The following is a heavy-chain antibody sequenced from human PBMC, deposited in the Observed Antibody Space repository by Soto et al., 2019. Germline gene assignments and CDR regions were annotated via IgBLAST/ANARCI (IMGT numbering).Heavy chain of an antibody. Sequence: SETLSLTCTVSGGSISSSSYYWGWIRQPPGKGLEWIGSIYYIGSTYYNPSLKSRVTIYVDTSKNQWYLKLSSVTAADTAVYYCASNYSSGWYYFDYWGQGILVTVCS. CDR2: IYYIGST. V-gene: IGHV4-39*01. CDR3: ASNYSSGWYYFDY. J-gene: IGHJ4*02. D-gene: IGHD6-19*01. CDR1: GGSISSSSYY.